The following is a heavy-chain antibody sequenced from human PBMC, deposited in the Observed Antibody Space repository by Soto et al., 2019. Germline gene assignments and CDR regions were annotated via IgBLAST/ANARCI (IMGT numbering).Heavy chain of an antibody. CDR3: ARDLGFHPMAETKNCSGGSCSHYYYYYYMDV. CDR2: INPNSGGT. D-gene: IGHD2-15*01. V-gene: IGHV1-2*04. J-gene: IGHJ6*03. CDR1: GYTFTGYY. Sequence: ASVKVSCKASGYTFTGYYMHWVRQAPGQGLEWMGWINPNSGGTNYAQKFQGWVTMTRDTSISTAYMELGRLRSDDTAVYYCARDLGFHPMAETKNCSGGSCSHYYYYYYMDVWGKGTTVTVSS.